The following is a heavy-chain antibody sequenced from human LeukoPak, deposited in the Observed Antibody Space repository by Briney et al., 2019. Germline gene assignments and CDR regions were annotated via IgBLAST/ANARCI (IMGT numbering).Heavy chain of an antibody. CDR3: ARDYGDDVDY. CDR1: GGPISSNY. V-gene: IGHV4-34*01. CDR2: INHSGST. D-gene: IGHD4-17*01. J-gene: IGHJ4*02. Sequence: PSETLSLTCTVSGGPISSNYWSWIRQPPGKGLEWIGEINHSGSTNYNPSLKSRVTISVDTSKNQFSLKLSSVTAADTAVYYCARDYGDDVDYWGQGTLVTVSS.